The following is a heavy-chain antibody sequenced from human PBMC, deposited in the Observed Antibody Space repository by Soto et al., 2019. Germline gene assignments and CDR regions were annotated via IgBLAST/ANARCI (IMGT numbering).Heavy chain of an antibody. CDR1: GGSISSGGYS. CDR3: ARDRLTCSSTSCYGSYGMDV. CDR2: IYHSGST. D-gene: IGHD2-2*01. J-gene: IGHJ6*02. Sequence: SETLSLTCAVSGGSISSGGYSWSWIRQPPGKGLEWIGYIYHSGSTYYNPSLKSRVTISVDRSKNQFSLKLGSVTAADTAVYYCARDRLTCSSTSCYGSYGMDVWGQGTTVTVSS. V-gene: IGHV4-30-2*01.